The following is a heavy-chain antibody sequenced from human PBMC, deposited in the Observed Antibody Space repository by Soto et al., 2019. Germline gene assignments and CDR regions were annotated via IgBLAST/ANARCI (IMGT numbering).Heavy chain of an antibody. Sequence: ASVKVSCKASGYTFTVYYMHCGRHAPGQGLEWMGWINPNSGGTNYAQKFQGRVTMTRDTSINTAYMELSRLRSDDTAVYYCALIFRFSEWLSLDYWGQGTLVTVSS. CDR1: GYTFTVYY. CDR2: INPNSGGT. V-gene: IGHV1-2*02. J-gene: IGHJ4*02. CDR3: ALIFRFSEWLSLDY. D-gene: IGHD3-3*01.